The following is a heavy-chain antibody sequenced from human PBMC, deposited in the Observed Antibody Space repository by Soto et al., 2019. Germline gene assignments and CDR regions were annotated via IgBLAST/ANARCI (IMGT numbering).Heavy chain of an antibody. V-gene: IGHV4-4*08. Sequence: QVQLQESGPGLVKPSETLSLTCNVSGGSISRFYWSWIRQPPGKEVEWIGYVYSSGSTSYNPSLTNRVTISVDTSKNQFSLRLNSVTAADTAVYYCARGHESSLYYGMDVWGQGTTVTVSS. CDR3: ARGHESSLYYGMDV. CDR1: GGSISRFY. J-gene: IGHJ6*02. D-gene: IGHD3-22*01. CDR2: VYSSGST.